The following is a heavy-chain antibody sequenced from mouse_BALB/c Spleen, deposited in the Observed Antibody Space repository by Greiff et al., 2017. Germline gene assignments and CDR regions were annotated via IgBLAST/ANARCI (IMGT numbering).Heavy chain of an antibody. Sequence: EVKLVESGGGLVQPGGSLKLSCAASGFTFSSYAMSWVRQTPEKRLEWVATISSGGSYTYYPESVKGRFTISRDNAKNTLYLQMSSLRSEDTAMYYCGRQGATAMDYWGQGTSVTVSS. D-gene: IGHD3-1*01. CDR2: ISSGGSYT. CDR1: GFTFSSYA. J-gene: IGHJ4*01. V-gene: IGHV5-9-3*01. CDR3: GRQGATAMDY.